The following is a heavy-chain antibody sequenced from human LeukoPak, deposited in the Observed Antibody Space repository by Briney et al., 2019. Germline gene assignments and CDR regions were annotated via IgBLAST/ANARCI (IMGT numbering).Heavy chain of an antibody. J-gene: IGHJ4*02. V-gene: IGHV3-53*01. D-gene: IGHD3-3*01. CDR1: GFTSGNYW. CDR2: IYSGGST. Sequence: PGGSLRLSCGASGFTSGNYWMSWVRQAPGKGLEWVSVIYSGGSTYYADSVKGRFTISRDNSKNTLYLQMNSLRAEDTAVYYCARDFGFDYWGQGTLVTVSS. CDR3: ARDFGFDY.